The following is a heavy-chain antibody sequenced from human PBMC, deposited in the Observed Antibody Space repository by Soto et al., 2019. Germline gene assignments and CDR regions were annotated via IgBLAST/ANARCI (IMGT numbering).Heavy chain of an antibody. J-gene: IGHJ6*02. CDR3: ARAHTFGGVIGEYYYYGMDV. D-gene: IGHD3-16*02. Sequence: SVKVSCKASGGTFSSYAISWVRQAPGQGLEWMGGIIPIFGTANYAQKFQGRVTITADESTSTAYMELSSLRSEDTAVYYCARAHTFGGVIGEYYYYGMDVWGQGTTVTVYS. CDR2: IIPIFGTA. V-gene: IGHV1-69*13. CDR1: GGTFSSYA.